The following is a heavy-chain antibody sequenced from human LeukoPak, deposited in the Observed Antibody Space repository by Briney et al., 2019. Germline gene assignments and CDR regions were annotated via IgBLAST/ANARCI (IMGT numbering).Heavy chain of an antibody. Sequence: SVKVSCKASGGTFISYAISWVRQAPGQGLEWMGGIIPIFGTANYAQKFQGRVTITTDESTSTAYMELSSLRSEDTAVYYCARGDLVGATWLPLDYWGQGTLVTVSS. CDR1: GGTFISYA. D-gene: IGHD1-26*01. CDR2: IIPIFGTA. CDR3: ARGDLVGATWLPLDY. V-gene: IGHV1-69*05. J-gene: IGHJ4*02.